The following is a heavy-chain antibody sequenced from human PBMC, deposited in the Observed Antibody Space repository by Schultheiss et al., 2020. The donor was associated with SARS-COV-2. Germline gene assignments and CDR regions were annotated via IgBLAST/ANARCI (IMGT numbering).Heavy chain of an antibody. CDR3: ARGLLYSSGWFGDY. D-gene: IGHD6-19*01. CDR1: GGSFSGYY. J-gene: IGHJ4*02. CDR2: INHSGST. V-gene: IGHV4-34*01. Sequence: GSLRLSCAVYGGSFSGYYWSWIRQPPGKGLEWIGEINHSGSTNYNPSLKSRVTISVDTSKNQFSLKLSSVIAADTAVYYCARGLLYSSGWFGDYWGQGTLVTVSS.